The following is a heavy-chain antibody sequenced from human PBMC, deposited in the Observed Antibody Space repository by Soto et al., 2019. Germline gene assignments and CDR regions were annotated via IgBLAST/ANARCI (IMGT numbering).Heavy chain of an antibody. J-gene: IGHJ4*02. CDR3: ARADGSSWLHSLDY. V-gene: IGHV1-18*04. CDR1: GYMFSVYG. Sequence: QVQLVQSGAEVREPGASVTVSCKASGYMFSVYGVSWVRQAPGEGLQWMGWVSPYNANTKYAQKFQGRVAMTTDTSTTTAYMELGSLTSDDTATYFCARADGSSWLHSLDYWGQGTLVTVSS. CDR2: VSPYNANT. D-gene: IGHD5-18*01.